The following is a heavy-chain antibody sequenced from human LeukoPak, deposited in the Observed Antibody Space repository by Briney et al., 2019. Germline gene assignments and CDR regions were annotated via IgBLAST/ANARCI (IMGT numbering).Heavy chain of an antibody. J-gene: IGHJ6*03. Sequence: PGGSLRLSCVASGFSFSSYWMSWVRQAPGKGLEWVANIKQDGSEKYYVDSVKGRFTISRDNAKNSLYLQMNNLRAEDTAVYYCARDIGIPASYYYYMDVWGKGTTVTVSS. CDR1: GFSFSSYW. CDR3: ARDIGIPASYYYYMDV. V-gene: IGHV3-7*01. CDR2: IKQDGSEK. D-gene: IGHD2/OR15-2a*01.